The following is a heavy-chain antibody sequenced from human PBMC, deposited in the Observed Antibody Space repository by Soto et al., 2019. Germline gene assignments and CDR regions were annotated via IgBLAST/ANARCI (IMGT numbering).Heavy chain of an antibody. Sequence: QVGLVQSGSEVKKPGASVKVSCKASGYIFTSYGISWLRQAPGQGLEWLGGTTAFSGNAIYAQRFQGRVTMTTDTSTSTAYMELRSLRSDDTAVYYCARLMTMVTTNYFDYWGQGTLVSVSS. CDR2: TTAFSGNA. CDR3: ARLMTMVTTNYFDY. J-gene: IGHJ4*02. CDR1: GYIFTSYG. V-gene: IGHV1-18*01. D-gene: IGHD4-17*01.